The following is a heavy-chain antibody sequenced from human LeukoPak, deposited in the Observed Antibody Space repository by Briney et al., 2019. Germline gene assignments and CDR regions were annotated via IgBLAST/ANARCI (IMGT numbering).Heavy chain of an antibody. CDR1: GYTFITSG. CDR3: ARDLRRGGPPDY. J-gene: IGHJ4*02. D-gene: IGHD3-10*01. CDR2: IRASNGNT. Sequence: GASVKVSCKASGYTFITSGISWVRQAPGQGLEWMGWIRASNGNTNYAQRLQGRVTMTTDTSTSTAYMELRSLRSDDTAVYYCARDLRRGGPPDYRGQGTLVTVSS. V-gene: IGHV1-18*01.